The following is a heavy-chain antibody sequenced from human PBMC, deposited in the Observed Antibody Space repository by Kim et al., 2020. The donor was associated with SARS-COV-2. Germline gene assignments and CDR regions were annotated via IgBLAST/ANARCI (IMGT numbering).Heavy chain of an antibody. J-gene: IGHJ4*02. Sequence: GGSLRLSCASSGVTLCSAVMAWVCQSPGKGLEWVSGISSSGSSTSYADSVKGRFTISRDNSKNTLYLQMNSLRVEDTAVYYCAKGWGDYWGQGTLVTVSS. D-gene: IGHD7-27*01. CDR2: ISSSGSST. CDR1: GVTLCSAV. V-gene: IGHV3-23*01. CDR3: AKGWGDY.